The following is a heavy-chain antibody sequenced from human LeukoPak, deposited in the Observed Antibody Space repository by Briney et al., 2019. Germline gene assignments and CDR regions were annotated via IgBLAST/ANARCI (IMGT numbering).Heavy chain of an antibody. CDR2: IYSDGSST. CDR1: GFTFSSYW. CDR3: AKRRDGYNNGAFDI. V-gene: IGHV3-74*03. D-gene: IGHD5-24*01. Sequence: GGSLRLSCAASGFTFSSYWMHWVRQIPGKGLVWVSYIYSDGSSTKYADSVKGRFTISRDNAKNTLYMQMNSLRADDTAVYYCAKRRDGYNNGAFDIWGQGTMVIVSS. J-gene: IGHJ3*02.